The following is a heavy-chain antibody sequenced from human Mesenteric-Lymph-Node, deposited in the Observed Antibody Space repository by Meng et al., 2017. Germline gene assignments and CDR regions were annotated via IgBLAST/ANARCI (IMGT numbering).Heavy chain of an antibody. J-gene: IGHJ6*02. D-gene: IGHD3-10*01. CDR1: GFTFSSYW. CDR2: INSDGSST. Sequence: GESLKISCAASGFTFSSYWMHWVRQAPGKGLVWVSRINSDGSSTYYADSVKGRFTISRHNSKNTLYLQMNSLRAEDTAVYYCARDNWGYGSGSSDYYYYYGMDVWGQGTTVTVSS. V-gene: IGHV3-74*01. CDR3: ARDNWGYGSGSSDYYYYYGMDV.